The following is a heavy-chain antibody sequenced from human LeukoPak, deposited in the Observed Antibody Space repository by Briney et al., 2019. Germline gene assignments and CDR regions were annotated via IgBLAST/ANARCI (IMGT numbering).Heavy chain of an antibody. CDR3: AKDYRIAAAGTFDY. J-gene: IGHJ4*02. CDR1: GCTFSSYA. Sequence: GGSLRLSCTASGCTFSSYAMSWVRQAPGKGLEWVSGISGSGGTTYYADSVKARFTISRDNSKNTLYLQMNSLRAQDTAVYYCAKDYRIAAAGTFDYWGQGTLVTVSS. V-gene: IGHV3-23*01. D-gene: IGHD6-13*01. CDR2: ISGSGGTT.